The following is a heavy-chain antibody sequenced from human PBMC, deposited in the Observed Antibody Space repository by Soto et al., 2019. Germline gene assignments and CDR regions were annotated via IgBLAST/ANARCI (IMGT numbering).Heavy chain of an antibody. CDR3: ASIFGVVRNYYYYGMDV. J-gene: IGHJ6*02. Sequence: GASVKVSCKASGGTFSSYAISWVRQAPGQGLEWMGGIIPIFGTANYAQKFQGRVTITADESTSTAYMELSSLRSEDTAVYYCASIFGVVRNYYYYGMDVWGQGTTVTVSS. CDR2: IIPIFGTA. CDR1: GGTFSSYA. D-gene: IGHD3-3*01. V-gene: IGHV1-69*13.